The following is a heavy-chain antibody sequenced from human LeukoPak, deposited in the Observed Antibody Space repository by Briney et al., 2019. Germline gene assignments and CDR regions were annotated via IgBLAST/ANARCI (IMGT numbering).Heavy chain of an antibody. D-gene: IGHD2-21*01. Sequence: GGSLRLSCAASGFTFSIYWMTWVRQAPGKGLEWVANIKTDGSEKRYVDSVKGRFTISRDNAKNSLYLQMNSLRAEDTAVYYCARDLDTYVVLIAYDTFDIWGQGTMVTVSS. CDR2: IKTDGSEK. J-gene: IGHJ3*02. V-gene: IGHV3-7*01. CDR3: ARDLDTYVVLIAYDTFDI. CDR1: GFTFSIYW.